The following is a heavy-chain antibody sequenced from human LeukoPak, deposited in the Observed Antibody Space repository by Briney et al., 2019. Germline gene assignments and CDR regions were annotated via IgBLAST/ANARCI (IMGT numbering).Heavy chain of an antibody. Sequence: GGSLRLSCAASGFTFSSYSMNWVRQAPGKGLEWVSSISSSSSYIYYADSVKGRFTISRDNSKNTLYLQMNSLRAEDTAVYYCARDGRGRGSGWGYYYYYYMDVWGKGTTVTVSS. CDR3: ARDGRGRGSGWGYYYYYYMDV. CDR1: GFTFSSYS. CDR2: ISSSSSYI. D-gene: IGHD6-19*01. J-gene: IGHJ6*03. V-gene: IGHV3-21*01.